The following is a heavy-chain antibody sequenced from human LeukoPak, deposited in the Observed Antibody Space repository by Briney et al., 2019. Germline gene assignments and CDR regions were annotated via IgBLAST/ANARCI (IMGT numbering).Heavy chain of an antibody. CDR2: IYPGDSDT. Sequence: GESLRISCRGSGYSFTSYWIGWVRQMPGKGLEWMGIIYPGDSDTRYSPSFQGQVTISADKSISTAYLQWSSLKASDTAMYYCARLPYYYDSSGYYFDYWGQGTLVTVSS. CDR3: ARLPYYYDSSGYYFDY. J-gene: IGHJ4*02. CDR1: GYSFTSYW. V-gene: IGHV5-51*01. D-gene: IGHD3-22*01.